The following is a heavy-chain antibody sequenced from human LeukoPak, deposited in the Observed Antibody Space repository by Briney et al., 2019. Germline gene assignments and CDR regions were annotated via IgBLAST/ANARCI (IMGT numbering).Heavy chain of an antibody. CDR2: IRSKAYGGTT. CDR1: GFTFGDYA. J-gene: IGHJ6*03. V-gene: IGHV3-49*04. Sequence: GGSLRLSCTASGFTFGDYAMSWVRQAPGKGLEWVGFIRSKAYGGTTEYAASVKGRFTISRDDSKSIAYLQMNSLKTEDTAVYYCTRDQDSSGYYYYYYMDVWGKGTTVTVSS. CDR3: TRDQDSSGYYYYYYMDV. D-gene: IGHD3-22*01.